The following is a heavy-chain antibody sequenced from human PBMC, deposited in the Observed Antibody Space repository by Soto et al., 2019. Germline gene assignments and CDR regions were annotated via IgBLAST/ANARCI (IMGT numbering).Heavy chain of an antibody. CDR2: IIPILGIA. CDR1: GGTFSSYT. V-gene: IGHV1-69*02. J-gene: IGHJ4*02. CDR3: AGVRYKWEPDYAFDY. D-gene: IGHD1-26*01. Sequence: QVQLVQSGAEVKKPGSSVKVSCKASGGTFSSYTISWVRQAPGQGLEWMGRIIPILGIANYAQKSQGRVTFTDGKSTSTASMELSSLRSEDTAVYYCAGVRYKWEPDYAFDYWGKGTLVTVSS.